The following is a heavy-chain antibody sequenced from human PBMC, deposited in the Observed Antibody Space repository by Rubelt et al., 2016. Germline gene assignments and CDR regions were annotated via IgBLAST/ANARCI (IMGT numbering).Heavy chain of an antibody. J-gene: IGHJ4*02. CDR2: IYHSGST. V-gene: IGHV4-38-2*02. CDR1: GYSISSGYY. CDR3: AKGGGDNCFDY. D-gene: IGHD2-15*01. Sequence: QVQLQESGPGLVKPSETLSLTCTVSGYSISSGYYWGWIRQPPGKGLEWIGSIYHSGSTYYNPSLKSRVTISVDTSKNQFSLKLSSVTAADTAVYYCAKGGGDNCFDYWGQGTLVTVSS.